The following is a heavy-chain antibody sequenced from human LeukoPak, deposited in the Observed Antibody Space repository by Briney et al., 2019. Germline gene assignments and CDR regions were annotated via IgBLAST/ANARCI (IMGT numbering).Heavy chain of an antibody. D-gene: IGHD3-22*01. CDR1: GYTFTSYY. Sequence: ASVKVSCKASGYTFTSYYMHWVRQAPGQGLEWMGIINPSGGSTSYAQKSQGRVTMTRDTSTSTVYMELSSLRSEDTAVYYCARDLRDYYDSSGYVAPFDLWGRGTLVTVSS. CDR3: ARDLRDYYDSSGYVAPFDL. V-gene: IGHV1-46*01. J-gene: IGHJ2*01. CDR2: INPSGGST.